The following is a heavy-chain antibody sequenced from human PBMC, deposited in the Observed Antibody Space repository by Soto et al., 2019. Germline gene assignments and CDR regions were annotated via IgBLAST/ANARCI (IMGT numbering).Heavy chain of an antibody. J-gene: IGHJ5*02. CDR1: GGSISSGGYS. V-gene: IGHV4-30-2*01. CDR3: ARGNPNNWFDP. Sequence: QLQLQESGSGLVKPSQTLSLTCAVSGGSISSGGYSWSWIRQPPGKGLEWIGYIYHSGRTYYNPSRKSRVTISVDRSKNQYSLTLSSVTAADTAVYYCARGNPNNWFDPWGKGTLGTVSS. CDR2: IYHSGRT.